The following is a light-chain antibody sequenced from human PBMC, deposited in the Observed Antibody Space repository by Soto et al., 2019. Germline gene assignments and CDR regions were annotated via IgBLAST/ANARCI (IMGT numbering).Light chain of an antibody. CDR2: DAV. CDR3: HQYGRSHGT. J-gene: IGKJ2*02. CDR1: QSVTGTN. V-gene: IGKV3-20*01. Sequence: IVLTQSPVTLSLSPGEGATLSCRASQSVTGTNLAWYQQRAGQAPRLLIYDAVRRATGITDRFSGSGSGTYYTLTISRLEPEYCAVYYCHQYGRSHGTFGQGTNVEV.